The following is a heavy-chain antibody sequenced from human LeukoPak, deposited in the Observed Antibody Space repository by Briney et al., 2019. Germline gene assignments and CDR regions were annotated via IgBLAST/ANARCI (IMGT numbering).Heavy chain of an antibody. J-gene: IGHJ4*02. CDR3: AREYSFSSWVSSPHFDY. CDR2: IKPNRGGT. D-gene: IGHD6-6*01. Sequence: ASLYVSRKLSVYTLTGYYMRTGPHAPRQGREWVGWIKPNRGGTNYAQKFQGRVTITRDTTISTACMEVSRLRSDDTAVYYCAREYSFSSWVSSPHFDYWGQGALVTVSS. CDR1: VYTLTGYY. V-gene: IGHV1-2*02.